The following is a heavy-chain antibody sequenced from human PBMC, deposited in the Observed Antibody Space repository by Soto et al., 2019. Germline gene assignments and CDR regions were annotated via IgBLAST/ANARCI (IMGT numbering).Heavy chain of an antibody. Sequence: GGSLRLSCAASGFTFNTYAMSWVRQGPGKGLEWVAAISDSGGRTYYADSVKGRFTISRDNSKNTLYLQMNSLRAEDTALYYCARESEDLTSNFDYWGQGTLVTVSS. CDR1: GFTFNTYA. CDR3: ARESEDLTSNFDY. V-gene: IGHV3-23*01. CDR2: ISDSGGRT. J-gene: IGHJ4*02.